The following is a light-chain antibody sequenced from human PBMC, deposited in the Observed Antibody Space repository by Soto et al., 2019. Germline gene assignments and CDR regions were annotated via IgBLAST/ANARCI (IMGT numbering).Light chain of an antibody. V-gene: IGKV1-39*01. CDR3: QQSYSIPYT. J-gene: IGKJ2*01. Sequence: SGSLGDRVTISCRASQSISDYLSWYQQESGKAPRLLIHAASGLQSGVPPRFSGSGSGTDFTLTISSLQPEDFASYYCQQSYSIPYTFGQGTKLEIK. CDR1: QSISDY. CDR2: AAS.